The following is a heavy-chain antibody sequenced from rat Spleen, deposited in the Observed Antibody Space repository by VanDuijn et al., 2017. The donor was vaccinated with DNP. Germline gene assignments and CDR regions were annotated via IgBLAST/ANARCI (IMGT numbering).Heavy chain of an antibody. Sequence: EVQLVESGGGLVQPGRSLKLSCAVSGITFSDHNMAWVRQAPKKGLEWVASISNAGDHTYYSDSVKGRLSLSRDNAKSTLYLQLNSLRSEDTATYYCTTDLSGAFDYWGQGVMVTVSS. CDR2: ISNAGDHT. CDR3: TTDLSGAFDY. CDR1: GITFSDHN. D-gene: IGHD3-1*01. V-gene: IGHV5-20*01. J-gene: IGHJ2*01.